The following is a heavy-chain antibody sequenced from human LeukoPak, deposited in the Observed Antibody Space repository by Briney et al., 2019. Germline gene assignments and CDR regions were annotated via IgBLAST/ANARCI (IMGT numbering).Heavy chain of an antibody. CDR1: GGSISSGIYY. J-gene: IGHJ4*02. CDR3: ARQSGSYRNYFDY. V-gene: IGHV4-39*01. Sequence: PSETLSLTCTVSGGSISSGIYYWGWIRQPPGKGLERIGNIYYGGTTYYNPSLKSRVTISVDTSKNQLSLKLSSVTAADTAVYYCARQSGSYRNYFDYWGQGTLVTVSS. D-gene: IGHD1-26*01. CDR2: IYYGGTT.